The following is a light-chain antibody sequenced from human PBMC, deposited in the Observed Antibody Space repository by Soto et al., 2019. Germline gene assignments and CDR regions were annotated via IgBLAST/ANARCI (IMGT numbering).Light chain of an antibody. CDR3: HQYGRT. Sequence: IVMTQSPDTLSVSPGERATLSCRASQTVNSNLAWYLQKPGQSPRLVVYGASNRAAGIPDRFSGSGSGTDFTLTISRLEPEDFAVYYCHQYGRTFGQGTKVDIK. CDR2: GAS. V-gene: IGKV3-20*01. J-gene: IGKJ1*01. CDR1: QTVNSN.